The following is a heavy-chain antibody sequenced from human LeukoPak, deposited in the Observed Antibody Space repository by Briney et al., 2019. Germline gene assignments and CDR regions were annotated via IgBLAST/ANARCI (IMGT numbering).Heavy chain of an antibody. V-gene: IGHV4-39*01. CDR2: IYYSGST. J-gene: IGHJ4*02. CDR3: ARHGYYYGSGSLFDY. CDR1: GGSISSSSYY. D-gene: IGHD3-10*01. Sequence: SETLSLTCTVSGGSISSSSYYWGWIRQPPGKGLEWIGSIYYSGSTYYNPSLKSRVTISGDTSKNQFSLKLSSVTAADTAVYYCARHGYYYGSGSLFDYWGQGTLVTVSS.